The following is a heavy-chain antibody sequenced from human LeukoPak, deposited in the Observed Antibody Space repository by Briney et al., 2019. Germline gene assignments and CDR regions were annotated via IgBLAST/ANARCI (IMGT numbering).Heavy chain of an antibody. CDR2: IYHSGST. CDR1: GYSISSGSY. Sequence: KPSETLSLTCTVSGYSISSGSYWGWIRQPPGKGLEWIGSIYHSGSTYYNSSLKSRVTISVDMSKNHFSLKLSSVTAADTAVYYCAVDSSGFTWGQGTLVTVS. V-gene: IGHV4-38-2*02. D-gene: IGHD3-22*01. CDR3: AVDSSGFT. J-gene: IGHJ5*02.